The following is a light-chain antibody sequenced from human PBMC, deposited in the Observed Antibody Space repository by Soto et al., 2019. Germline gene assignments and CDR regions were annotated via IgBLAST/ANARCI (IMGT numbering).Light chain of an antibody. J-gene: IGKJ2*01. CDR2: DVS. Sequence: EIELTQSPGTLSLSPGERATLSCRASQSVRSSFFAWYQQKPGQAPRLLIYDVSVRATSIPDRFSGSGSGTDFTLTINRLEPEDFAVYYCQQYENSVMYTFGQGTKLEIK. CDR3: QQYENSVMYT. CDR1: QSVRSSF. V-gene: IGKV3-20*01.